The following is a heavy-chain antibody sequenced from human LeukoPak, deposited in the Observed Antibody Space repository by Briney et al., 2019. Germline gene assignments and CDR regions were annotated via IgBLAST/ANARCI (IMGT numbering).Heavy chain of an antibody. Sequence: PGGSLRLSCTTSGFTFGDYAMSWVRQAPGKGLEWVSFIRRKAHGGTTEYAVAVKGRFSSSRDDSKSIAYLQMNSLKTEDTAVYFCTRVTYYYDNSGYFHFDSWGQGSLVTVSS. CDR1: GFTFGDYA. D-gene: IGHD3-22*01. CDR3: TRVTYYYDNSGYFHFDS. J-gene: IGHJ4*02. CDR2: IRRKAHGGTT. V-gene: IGHV3-49*04.